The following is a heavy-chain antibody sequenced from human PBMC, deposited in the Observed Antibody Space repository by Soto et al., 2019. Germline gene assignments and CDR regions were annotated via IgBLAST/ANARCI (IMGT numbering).Heavy chain of an antibody. J-gene: IGHJ4*02. V-gene: IGHV1-18*04. Sequence: VKVSCKASGSTFTSNGISWVRQAPGQGLEWMGWISGYNGNTNYAQRLQGRVTMTTDTSTSTAYMELRSLRSDDTAVYYCASAGGYYDFWSGYSLGYWGQGTLVTVSS. D-gene: IGHD3-3*01. CDR3: ASAGGYYDFWSGYSLGY. CDR1: GSTFTSNG. CDR2: ISGYNGNT.